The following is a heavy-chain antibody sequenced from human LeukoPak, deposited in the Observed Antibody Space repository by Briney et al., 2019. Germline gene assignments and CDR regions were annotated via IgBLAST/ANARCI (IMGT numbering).Heavy chain of an antibody. J-gene: IGHJ4*02. V-gene: IGHV4-61*05. Sequence: SETLSLTCTVSGGSISSSSYYWGWIRQPPGKGLEWIGYIYYSGSTNYNPSLKSRVTISVDTSKNQFSLKLSSVTAADTAVYYCARGRAFPDYWGQGTLVTVSS. CDR3: ARGRAFPDY. CDR2: IYYSGST. D-gene: IGHD2/OR15-2a*01. CDR1: GGSISSSSYY.